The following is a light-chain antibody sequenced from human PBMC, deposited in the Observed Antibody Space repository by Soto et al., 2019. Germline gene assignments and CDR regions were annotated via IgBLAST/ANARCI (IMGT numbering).Light chain of an antibody. V-gene: IGLV2-14*01. CDR1: SSDVGGYNY. J-gene: IGLJ1*01. CDR3: SSYTSSSTPCV. Sequence: QSALTQPASVSGSPGQSITISCTGTSSDVGGYNYVSWYQQHPGKAPKLMIYEVNNRPSGVSNRFSGSKSGNTASLTISGLQAEDEADYYCSSYTSSSTPCVFGTGTKLTDL. CDR2: EVN.